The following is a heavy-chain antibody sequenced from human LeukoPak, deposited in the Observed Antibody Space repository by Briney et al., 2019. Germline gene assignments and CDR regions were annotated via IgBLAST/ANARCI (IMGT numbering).Heavy chain of an antibody. Sequence: GGSLRLSCAASGCTFSSYAMSWVRQAPGKVLEWVSAISGSGCNTYYADSLEGRFTISRDNSKNTLYLQMNSLRAEDTAVSYCANFERTVAGPYNWFDPWGQGTLVTVSS. CDR1: GCTFSSYA. CDR2: ISGSGCNT. CDR3: ANFERTVAGPYNWFDP. D-gene: IGHD6-19*01. V-gene: IGHV3-23*01. J-gene: IGHJ5*02.